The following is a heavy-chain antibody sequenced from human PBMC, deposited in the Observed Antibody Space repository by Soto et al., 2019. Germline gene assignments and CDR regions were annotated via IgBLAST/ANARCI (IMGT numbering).Heavy chain of an antibody. J-gene: IGHJ4*02. CDR2: INHSGST. Sequence: SETLALTCAVYGGCFSGYYCSWIRQPPGKGLEWIGEINHSGSTSYNPSLKSRVTISVDTSKNQFSLKLSSVTAAGTAVYYCARGRRTTVTIDYWGQGTLVTVSS. CDR1: GGCFSGYY. V-gene: IGHV4-34*01. D-gene: IGHD4-17*01. CDR3: ARGRRTTVTIDY.